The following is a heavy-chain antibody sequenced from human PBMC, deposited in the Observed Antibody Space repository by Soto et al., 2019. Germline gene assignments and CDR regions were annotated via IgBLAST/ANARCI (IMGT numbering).Heavy chain of an antibody. J-gene: IGHJ4*02. V-gene: IGHV3-23*01. CDR2: ISGGGDNT. Sequence: EVQLLDSGGGLVQPGGSLRLSCEASGFTFSNYAMNWVRPAPGKGLEWVLGISGGGDNTYYADSVKGRFTISRDNSKNTVFLQLNSLRAEDTAVYYCAKERLARGFDWWGQGTLVTVSS. CDR1: GFTFSNYA. CDR3: AKERLARGFDW.